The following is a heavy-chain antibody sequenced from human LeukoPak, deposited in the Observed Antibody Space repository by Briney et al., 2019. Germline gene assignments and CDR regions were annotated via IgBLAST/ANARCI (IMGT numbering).Heavy chain of an antibody. Sequence: GGSLRLSCAASGFAFSNFVMGWVRQAPGKGLEWVSAIGTNGVTTIYADSVKGRFTISRDNSKNTLYLQMNSLRAEDTAVYYCGQLERHVSWGQGTMVTVSS. CDR1: GFAFSNFV. CDR3: GQLERHVS. J-gene: IGHJ3*01. V-gene: IGHV3-23*01. CDR2: IGTNGVTT. D-gene: IGHD1-1*01.